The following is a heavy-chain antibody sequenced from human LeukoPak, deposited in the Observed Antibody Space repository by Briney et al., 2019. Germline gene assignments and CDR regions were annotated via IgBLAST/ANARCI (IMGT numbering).Heavy chain of an antibody. Sequence: GGSLRLSCAASGFTFDDYATHWVRQAPGKGLEWVSLISWDGGSTYYADSVKGRFTISRDNTKNSLYLQMNSLRAEDTALYYCAKERAYSGYDVGVFDYWGQGTLVTVSS. CDR1: GFTFDDYA. J-gene: IGHJ4*02. V-gene: IGHV3-43D*04. D-gene: IGHD5-12*01. CDR3: AKERAYSGYDVGVFDY. CDR2: ISWDGGST.